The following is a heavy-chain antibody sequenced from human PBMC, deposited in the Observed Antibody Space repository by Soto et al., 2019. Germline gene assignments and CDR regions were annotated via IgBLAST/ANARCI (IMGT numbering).Heavy chain of an antibody. D-gene: IGHD1-26*01. CDR2: IYHGVTT. V-gene: IGHV4-38-2*02. CDR3: ARDGGRYSGIDY. CDR1: GYSISSGYY. J-gene: IGHJ4*02. Sequence: SETLSLTCDVSGYSISSGYYWGWIRQPPGKGLEWIGNIYHGVTTYHNPSLKSRVTISVDTPKNQFSLKLSSVTAADTAVYYCARDGGRYSGIDYWGQGTLVTVSS.